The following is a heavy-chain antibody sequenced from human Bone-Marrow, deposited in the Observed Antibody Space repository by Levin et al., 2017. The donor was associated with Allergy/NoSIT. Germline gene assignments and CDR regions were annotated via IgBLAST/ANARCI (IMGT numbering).Heavy chain of an antibody. CDR3: ARGESFTAMQVDPLDV. J-gene: IGHJ4*02. CDR1: GFMFDSYE. CDR2: ISSSGTTK. Sequence: GGSLRLSCAASGFMFDSYEIHWVRQAPGKGLQWVSHISSSGTTKSYADSVRGRFTVSRDNAKNSLHLQMNSLRVEDTAVYYCARGESFTAMQVDPLDVWGRGTLVTVSS. D-gene: IGHD2-15*01. V-gene: IGHV3-48*03.